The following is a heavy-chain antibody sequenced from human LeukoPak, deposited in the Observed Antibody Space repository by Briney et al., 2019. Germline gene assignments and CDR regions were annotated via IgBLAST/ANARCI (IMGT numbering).Heavy chain of an antibody. Sequence: SETLSLTCTVSGGSISSYYWSWIRQPAGKGLEWVGRIYTSGSTNYNPSFKSRVTMSVDTSKNQFSLKLSSVTAADTAVYYCARAPRLQRADAFDIWGQGTMVTVSP. CDR1: GGSISSYY. CDR2: IYTSGST. D-gene: IGHD5-24*01. CDR3: ARAPRLQRADAFDI. J-gene: IGHJ3*02. V-gene: IGHV4-4*07.